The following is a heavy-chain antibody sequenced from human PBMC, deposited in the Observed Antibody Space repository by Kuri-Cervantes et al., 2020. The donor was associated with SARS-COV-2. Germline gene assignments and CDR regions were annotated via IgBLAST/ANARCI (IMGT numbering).Heavy chain of an antibody. Sequence: SVKVSCKASGGTFSSYAISWVRQAPGQGLEWMGGIIPIFGTANYAQKFQGRVTITTDESTSTAYTELSSLRSEDTAVYYCARGGVGATQDCSFDYWGQGTLVTVSS. CDR3: ARGGVGATQDCSFDY. D-gene: IGHD1-26*01. CDR1: GGTFSSYA. J-gene: IGHJ4*02. CDR2: IIPIFGTA. V-gene: IGHV1-69*05.